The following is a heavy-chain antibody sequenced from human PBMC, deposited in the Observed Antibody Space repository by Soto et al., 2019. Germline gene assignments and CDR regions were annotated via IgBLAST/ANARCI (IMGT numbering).Heavy chain of an antibody. D-gene: IGHD1-1*01. J-gene: IGHJ4*02. CDR3: ARGSGIVALPGELEDVKYDY. V-gene: IGHV4-34*01. CDR2: INESGST. Sequence: QVQLQQWGAGLVKPSETLSLSCAVYGQSFSGHSWAWIRQPAGKGLEWIGEINESGSTYYNPSLKSRVTISTDTSKNQLSLKLSSVSAADTAAYFCARGSGIVALPGELEDVKYDYWGQGTLVNVSS. CDR1: GQSFSGHS.